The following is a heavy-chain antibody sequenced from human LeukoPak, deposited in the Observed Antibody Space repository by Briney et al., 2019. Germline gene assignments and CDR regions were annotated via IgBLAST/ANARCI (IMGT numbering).Heavy chain of an antibody. CDR2: MNPNSGNT. J-gene: IGHJ4*02. Sequence: ASVKVSCKASGYTFTSYDINWVRQATGQGLEWMGWMNPNSGNTGYAQKFQGRVTMTRNTSISTAYMELRSLRSDDTAVYYSARAGIVGATIFDYWGQGTLVTVSS. V-gene: IGHV1-8*01. CDR1: GYTFTSYD. D-gene: IGHD1-26*01. CDR3: ARAGIVGATIFDY.